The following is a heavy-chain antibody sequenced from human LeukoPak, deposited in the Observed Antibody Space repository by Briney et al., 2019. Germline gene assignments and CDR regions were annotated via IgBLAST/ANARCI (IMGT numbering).Heavy chain of an antibody. CDR1: GGSISSSSYY. D-gene: IGHD5-24*01. CDR3: ARESGRDGYNYVDY. J-gene: IGHJ4*02. V-gene: IGHV4-39*07. Sequence: SETLSLTCTVSGGSISSSSYYWGWIRQPPGKGLEWIGSIYYSGSTNYNPSPKSRVAISIDMSKNQFSLKLNSVTAADTAVYYCARESGRDGYNYVDYWGQGTLVTVSS. CDR2: IYYSGST.